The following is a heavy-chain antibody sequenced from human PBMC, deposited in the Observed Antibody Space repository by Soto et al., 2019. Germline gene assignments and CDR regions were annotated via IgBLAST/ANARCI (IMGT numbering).Heavy chain of an antibody. J-gene: IGHJ5*02. V-gene: IGHV4-59*01. CDR2: IYYSGST. Sequence: SLTCTVSGGSISSYYWSWIRQPPGKGLEWIGYIYYSGSTNYNPSLKSRVTISVDTSKNQFSLKLSSVTAADTAVYYCARDLRADSSGYWFNWFDPWGQGTLVTVSS. CDR3: ARDLRADSSGYWFNWFDP. D-gene: IGHD3-22*01. CDR1: GGSISSYY.